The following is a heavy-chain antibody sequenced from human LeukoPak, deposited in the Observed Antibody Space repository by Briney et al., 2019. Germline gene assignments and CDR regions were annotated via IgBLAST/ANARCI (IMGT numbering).Heavy chain of an antibody. D-gene: IGHD1/OR15-1a*01. CDR1: GGTFSSYA. CDR2: IIPILGIA. CDR3: AXXXXHQQVNWFDP. Sequence: ASVKVSCEASGGTFSSYAISWVRQAPGQGLEWMGRIIPILGIANYAQKFQGRVTITADKSTSTAYMELSSLRSEDTAVYYCAXXXXHQQVNWFDPWGQGTLVTVSS. J-gene: IGHJ5*02. V-gene: IGHV1-69*04.